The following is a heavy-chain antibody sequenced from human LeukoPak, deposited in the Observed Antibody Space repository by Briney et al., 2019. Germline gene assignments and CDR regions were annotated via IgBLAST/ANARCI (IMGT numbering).Heavy chain of an antibody. D-gene: IGHD3-10*01. V-gene: IGHV1-8*01. CDR2: MNPNSGNT. Sequence: ASVKVSCKASGYTFTSYDINWVRQATGQGLEWMGWMNPNSGNTGYAQKFQGRVTMTRNTSISTAYMELSSLRSEDTAVYYCARAVRGVMKGAPLYYFDYWGQGTLVTVSS. CDR1: GYTFTSYD. J-gene: IGHJ4*02. CDR3: ARAVRGVMKGAPLYYFDY.